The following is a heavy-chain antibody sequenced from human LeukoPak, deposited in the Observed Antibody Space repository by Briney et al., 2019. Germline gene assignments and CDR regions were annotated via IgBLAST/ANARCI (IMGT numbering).Heavy chain of an antibody. CDR1: GYTFTSYD. D-gene: IGHD6-13*01. J-gene: IGHJ6*02. V-gene: IGHV1-8*01. Sequence: ASVKVSCKASGYTFTSYDINWVRQATGQGLEWMGWMNPNSGNTGYAQKFQGRVTMTRNTSISTAYMELSSLRSEDTAVYYCVRGKRVAAAPYYYGMDVWGQGTTVTVSS. CDR3: VRGKRVAAAPYYYGMDV. CDR2: MNPNSGNT.